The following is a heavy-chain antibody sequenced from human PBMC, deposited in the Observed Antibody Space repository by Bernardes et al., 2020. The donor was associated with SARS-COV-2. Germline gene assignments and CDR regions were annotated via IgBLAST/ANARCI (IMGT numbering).Heavy chain of an antibody. CDR2: ISGSGGST. D-gene: IGHD3-22*01. J-gene: IGHJ4*02. CDR1: GFTFRSYA. V-gene: IGHV3-23*01. Sequence: GESLRLSCAASGFTFRSYAMSWVRQAPGKGLEWVSAISGSGGSTYYADSVKGRFTISRDNSKNTLYLQMNSLRAEDTAVYYCAKDLGTMIVVVITHPFDYWGQGTLVTVSS. CDR3: AKDLGTMIVVVITHPFDY.